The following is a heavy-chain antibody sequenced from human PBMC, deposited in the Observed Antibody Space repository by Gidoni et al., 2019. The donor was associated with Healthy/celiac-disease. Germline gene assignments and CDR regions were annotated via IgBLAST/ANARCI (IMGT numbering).Heavy chain of an antibody. D-gene: IGHD1-26*01. CDR2: IWYDGSNK. V-gene: IGHV3-33*01. Sequence: QVQLVESGGGVVQPGRSLRLSCAASGFTFSSYGMHWVRQAPGKGLEWVAVIWYDGSNKYYADSVKGRFTISRDNSKNTLYLQMNSLRAEDTAVYYCARDPWELSYFDYWGQGTLVTVSS. J-gene: IGHJ4*02. CDR1: GFTFSSYG. CDR3: ARDPWELSYFDY.